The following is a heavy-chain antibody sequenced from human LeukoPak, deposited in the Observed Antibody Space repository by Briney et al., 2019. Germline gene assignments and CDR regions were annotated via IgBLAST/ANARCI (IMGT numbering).Heavy chain of an antibody. D-gene: IGHD2-2*01. V-gene: IGHV4-39*07. CDR1: GGSISSSSYY. CDR2: INYSGST. CDR3: ARGVPALYYFDY. Sequence: SETLSLTCSVSGGSISSSSYYWGWIRQPPGKSLEWIGTINYSGSTYFNPSLKSRVTISVDTSKNQFSLKLSSVTAADTAVYYCARGVPALYYFDYWGQGTLVTVSS. J-gene: IGHJ4*02.